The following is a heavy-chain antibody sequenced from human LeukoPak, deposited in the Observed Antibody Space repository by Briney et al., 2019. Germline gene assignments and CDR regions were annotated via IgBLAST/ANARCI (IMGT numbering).Heavy chain of an antibody. CDR1: GFTLRGYG. CDR3: ARDYHEYSGYGSFWFDP. V-gene: IGHV3-21*04. D-gene: IGHD5-12*01. CDR2: ISSSSSSYI. Sequence: GGSLRLSCAASGFTLRGYGMHWVRQAPGKGLEWVSSISSSSSSYIYYADSVKGRFTISRDNAKNSLYLQMNSLRAEDTAVYYCARDYHEYSGYGSFWFDPWGQGTLVTVSS. J-gene: IGHJ5*02.